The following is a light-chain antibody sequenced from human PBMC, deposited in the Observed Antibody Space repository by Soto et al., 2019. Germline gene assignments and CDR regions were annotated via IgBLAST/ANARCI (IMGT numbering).Light chain of an antibody. Sequence: EIVLTQSPATLSLSPGERATLSCRASQSVNIYLAWYQQKPGQAPRLLIYDASNRATGIPARFSGSGSGTDFTLTISSLEPEDIAVYYCQLRSNWRVTFGVGTKVEIK. J-gene: IGKJ4*01. CDR1: QSVNIY. CDR2: DAS. CDR3: QLRSNWRVT. V-gene: IGKV3-11*01.